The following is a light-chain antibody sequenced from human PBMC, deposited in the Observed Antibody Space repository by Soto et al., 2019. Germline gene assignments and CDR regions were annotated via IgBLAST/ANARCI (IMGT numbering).Light chain of an antibody. V-gene: IGKV3-15*01. CDR1: QSVSSK. Sequence: EIVMTQSPATLSVSPGERATLSCRASQSVSSKLAWYQQKPGQAPRDLIYGASNRATGIPATLRGSGSGTEFTLTTSSLHSEDFAVYYCQHSNHLSPTWTSGLETRVEIK. CDR2: GAS. J-gene: IGKJ1*01. CDR3: QHSNHLSPTWT.